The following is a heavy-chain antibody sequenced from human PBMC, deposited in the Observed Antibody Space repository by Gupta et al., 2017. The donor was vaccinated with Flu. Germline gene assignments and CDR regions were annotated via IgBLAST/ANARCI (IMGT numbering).Heavy chain of an antibody. D-gene: IGHD3-16*01. Sequence: SYAMNWVRQAPGKGLEWVSVISGSGDSTYYADSVKGRATISRDNSKNTLYLQMNSLRAEDTAIYYCAKTGLADNIWAKVDNWGQGTLVTVSS. CDR1: SYA. CDR2: ISGSGDST. J-gene: IGHJ4*02. CDR3: AKTGLADNIWAKVDN. V-gene: IGHV3-23*01.